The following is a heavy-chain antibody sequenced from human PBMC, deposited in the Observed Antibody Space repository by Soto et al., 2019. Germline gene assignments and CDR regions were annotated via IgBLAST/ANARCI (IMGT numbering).Heavy chain of an antibody. Sequence: QVQLQESGPGLVKPSQTLSLSCTVSGGSISSAAYYWSWIHQHPGKGLEWIGYISHRGSTYYTPSLKSRVIISADTSKNQFSLNLTSVTAADTAVYYCAREYTYGSNFFDCWGQGALVTVSS. CDR2: ISHRGST. V-gene: IGHV4-31*03. CDR1: GGSISSAAYY. CDR3: AREYTYGSNFFDC. J-gene: IGHJ4*02. D-gene: IGHD5-18*01.